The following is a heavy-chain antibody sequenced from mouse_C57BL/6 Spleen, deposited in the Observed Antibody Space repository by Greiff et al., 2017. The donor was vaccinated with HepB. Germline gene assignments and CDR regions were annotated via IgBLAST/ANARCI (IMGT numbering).Heavy chain of an antibody. CDR1: GYSITSGYY. J-gene: IGHJ4*01. D-gene: IGHD1-1*01. CDR3: ARISDSSYGAMDY. Sequence: EVQLQESGPGLVKPSQSLSLTCSVTGYSITSGYYWNWIRQFPGNKLEWMGYISYDGSNNYNPSLKNRISITRDTSKNQFFLKLNSVTTEDTATYYWARISDSSYGAMDYWGQGTSVTVSS. V-gene: IGHV3-6*01. CDR2: ISYDGSN.